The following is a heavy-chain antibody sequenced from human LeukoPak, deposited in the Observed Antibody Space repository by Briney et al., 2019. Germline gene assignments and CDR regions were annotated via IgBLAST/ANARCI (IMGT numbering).Heavy chain of an antibody. Sequence: SETLSLTCAVYGGSFSGYYWSWIRQPPGKGLEWIGEINHSGSTNYNPSLKSRVAISVDTSKNQFSLKLSSVTAADTAVYYCARDSSSGYYYDYWGPGTLVTVSS. CDR1: GGSFSGYY. CDR2: INHSGST. V-gene: IGHV4-34*01. J-gene: IGHJ4*02. CDR3: ARDSSSGYYYDY. D-gene: IGHD3-22*01.